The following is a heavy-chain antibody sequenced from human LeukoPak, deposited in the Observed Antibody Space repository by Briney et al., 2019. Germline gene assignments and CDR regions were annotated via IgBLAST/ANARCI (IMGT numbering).Heavy chain of an antibody. Sequence: GGSLRLSCAASGFTFSSYGMHWVRQAPGKGLEWVAVIWYDGSNKYYADSVKGRFTISRDNSKNTLYLQMNSLRAEDTAVYYCARVIAAAEDAFDIWGQGTMVTVSS. J-gene: IGHJ3*02. V-gene: IGHV3-33*01. CDR3: ARVIAAAEDAFDI. CDR1: GFTFSSYG. CDR2: IWYDGSNK. D-gene: IGHD6-13*01.